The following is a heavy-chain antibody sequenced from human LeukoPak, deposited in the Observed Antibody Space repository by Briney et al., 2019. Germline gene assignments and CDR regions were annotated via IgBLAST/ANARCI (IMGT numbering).Heavy chain of an antibody. D-gene: IGHD3-3*01. CDR2: IYTSGST. Sequence: SETLSLTCTVSGGSINIYYWSWIRQPAGKGLEWIGRIYTSGSTNYNPSLKSRVTISVDTSKNQFSLKLSSVTAADTAVYYCARGHYDFWSGYYLPWFDPWGQGTLVTVSS. CDR1: GGSINIYY. J-gene: IGHJ5*02. CDR3: ARGHYDFWSGYYLPWFDP. V-gene: IGHV4-4*07.